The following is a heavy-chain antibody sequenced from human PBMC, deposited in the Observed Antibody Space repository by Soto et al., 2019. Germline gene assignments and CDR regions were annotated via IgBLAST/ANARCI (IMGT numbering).Heavy chain of an antibody. D-gene: IGHD2-21*01. CDR1: GGSISTSRSY. J-gene: IGHJ5*02. CDR3: ARQPTTGDTDLWFDP. CDR2: IFYSGRT. Sequence: QLQLLESGPGLVKASETLSLTCSVSGGSISTSRSYWAWIRQPPGKGLEWLAHIFYSGRTFYNPSLASRVSVSVDTSKNEFSRKLRSVTAADTAVYYCARQPTTGDTDLWFDPWGQGTLVTVSS. V-gene: IGHV4-39*01.